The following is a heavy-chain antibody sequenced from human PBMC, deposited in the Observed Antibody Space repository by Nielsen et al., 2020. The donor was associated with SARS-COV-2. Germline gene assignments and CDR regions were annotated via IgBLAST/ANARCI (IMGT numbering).Heavy chain of an antibody. CDR3: ARRGYSSGGSCLPNWFDP. V-gene: IGHV4-38-2*02. CDR1: GYSISSGYY. D-gene: IGHD2-15*01. CDR2: IYHSGST. J-gene: IGHJ5*02. Sequence: SETLSLTCTVSGYSISSGYYWGWIRQPPGKGLEWIGSIYHSGSTYYNPSLKSRVTISVDTSKNQFSLKLSSVTAADTAVYYCARRGYSSGGSCLPNWFDPWGQGTLVTVSS.